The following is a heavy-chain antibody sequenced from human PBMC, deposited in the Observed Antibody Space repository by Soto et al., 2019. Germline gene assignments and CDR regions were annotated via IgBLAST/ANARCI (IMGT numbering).Heavy chain of an antibody. CDR1: GFTFGDSY. J-gene: IGHJ5*02. CDR3: VRGGGGGLFDP. V-gene: IGHV3-11*06. D-gene: IGHD2-15*01. Sequence: GGSLRLSCAGSGFTFGDSYMSWIRQAPGKGLEWLSYISPGSRYPAYADSVKGRFTISRDNAKRSLYLQMVSLTAEDTAIYYCVRGGGGGLFDPWGQGTMVTVSS. CDR2: ISPGSRYP.